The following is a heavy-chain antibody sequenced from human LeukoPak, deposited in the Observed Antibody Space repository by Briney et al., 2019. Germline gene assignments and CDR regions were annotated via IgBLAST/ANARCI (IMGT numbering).Heavy chain of an antibody. D-gene: IGHD3-22*01. CDR1: GFTFSSYG. CDR2: ITDSGRTT. Sequence: GGSLRLSCAASGFTFSSYGMSWVRQAPGKGLEWVSTITDSGRTTYYADSVKGRFTISRDNSKDTLYLHMHSLRVEDTAVYYCAKSSSGYYYDYWGQGTLVTVSS. J-gene: IGHJ4*02. CDR3: AKSSSGYYYDY. V-gene: IGHV3-23*01.